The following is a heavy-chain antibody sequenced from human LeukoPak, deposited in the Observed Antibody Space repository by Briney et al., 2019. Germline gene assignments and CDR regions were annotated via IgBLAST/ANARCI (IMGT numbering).Heavy chain of an antibody. CDR2: TYYRSEWSK. J-gene: IGHJ4*02. V-gene: IGHV6-1*01. CDR3: ARDLGGSNWLYVDY. CDR1: GDSVSSNRAA. D-gene: IGHD6-13*01. Sequence: SGPRLLQPSPTLSLTFAISGDSVSSNRAAWSWIRQSPSRGIEWLSRTYYRSEWSKDYAVSVKSRITLNPDTSKNQFSLQLNSVTPEDTAVYYCARDLGGSNWLYVDYWGQGTLVTVS.